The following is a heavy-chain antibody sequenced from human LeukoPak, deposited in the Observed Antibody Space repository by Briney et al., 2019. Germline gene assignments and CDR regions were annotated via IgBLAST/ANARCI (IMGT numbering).Heavy chain of an antibody. J-gene: IGHJ4*02. D-gene: IGHD2-21*02. CDR3: ARVGTPYCGGDCYYDY. CDR2: INPNSGGT. V-gene: IGHV1-2*02. CDR1: GYTFTGYY. Sequence: ASVKVSCKASGYTFTGYYMHWVRQAPGQGLEWMGWINPNSGGTNYAQKFQGRVTMTRDTSISTAYMELRSLRSDDTAVYYCARVGTPYCGGDCYYDYWGQGTLVTVSS.